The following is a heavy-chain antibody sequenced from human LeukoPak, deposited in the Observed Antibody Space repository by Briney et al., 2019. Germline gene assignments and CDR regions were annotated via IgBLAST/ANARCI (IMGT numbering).Heavy chain of an antibody. CDR1: GYSISSGYY. J-gene: IGHJ4*02. CDR3: ARLPEPVYCSSTSCYGRWGYYFDY. Sequence: SETLSLTCAVSGYSISSGYYWGWIRQPPGKGLEWIGSIYHSGSTYYNPSLKSPVTISVDTSKNQFSLRLSSVTAADTAVYYCARLPEPVYCSSTSCYGRWGYYFDYWGQGTLVTVSS. V-gene: IGHV4-38-2*01. D-gene: IGHD2-2*01. CDR2: IYHSGST.